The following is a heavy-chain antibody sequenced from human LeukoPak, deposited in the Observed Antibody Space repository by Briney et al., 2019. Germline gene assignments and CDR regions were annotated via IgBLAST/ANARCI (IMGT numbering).Heavy chain of an antibody. V-gene: IGHV1-8*01. D-gene: IGHD3-3*01. CDR2: MNPNSGNT. J-gene: IGHJ5*02. Sequence: GASVKVSCKASGYTFTSYDINWVRQATGQGLEWMGWMNPNSGNTGYAQKFQGRVTMTRNTSISTAYMELSSLRSEDTAVYYRARGALTIFGVANNWFDPWGQGTLVTVSS. CDR1: GYTFTSYD. CDR3: ARGALTIFGVANNWFDP.